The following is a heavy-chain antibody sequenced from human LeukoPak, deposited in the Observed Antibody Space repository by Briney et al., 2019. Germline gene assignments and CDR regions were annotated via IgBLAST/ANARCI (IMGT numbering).Heavy chain of an antibody. Sequence: GGSLRLSCAASGFTFSSFSMNWVRQAPGKGLEWVARSKNKANSYTTEYAASVRGRFTISRDESKNSLHLQMNSLKTEDTAVYYCARGSSGARDFDFWGQGTLVTVSS. CDR1: GFTFSSFS. CDR2: SKNKANSYTT. CDR3: ARGSSGARDFDF. J-gene: IGHJ4*02. D-gene: IGHD1-26*01. V-gene: IGHV3-72*01.